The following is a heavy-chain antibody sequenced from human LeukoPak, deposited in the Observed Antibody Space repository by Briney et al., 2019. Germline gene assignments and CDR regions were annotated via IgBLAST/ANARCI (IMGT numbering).Heavy chain of an antibody. J-gene: IGHJ4*02. CDR2: IKQDGSEK. Sequence: GGSLRLSCAASEFTFSNYAMNWVRQAPGKGLEWVANIKQDGSEKYYVDSVKGRFTISRDNAKNSLYLQMNSLRAEDTAVYYCAREEITYYDFWSGYYTGTPFDYWGQGTLVTVSS. D-gene: IGHD3-3*01. CDR3: AREEITYYDFWSGYYTGTPFDY. CDR1: EFTFSNYA. V-gene: IGHV3-7*01.